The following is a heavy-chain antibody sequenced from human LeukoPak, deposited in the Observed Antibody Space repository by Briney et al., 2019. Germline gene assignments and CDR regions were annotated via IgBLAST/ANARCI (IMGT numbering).Heavy chain of an antibody. CDR1: EYSFTGYH. Sequence: ASVKVSCKASEYSFTGYHMHWVRQAPGQGLEWMGWINPHSGVTNYAQNFQGRVTMTRDTSISTAYMELSSLTSDDTAVYYCARVDHYESSGYYYVSEFPGLSYFDYWGQGTLVTVSS. CDR2: INPHSGVT. J-gene: IGHJ4*02. D-gene: IGHD3-22*01. CDR3: ARVDHYESSGYYYVSEFPGLSYFDY. V-gene: IGHV1-2*02.